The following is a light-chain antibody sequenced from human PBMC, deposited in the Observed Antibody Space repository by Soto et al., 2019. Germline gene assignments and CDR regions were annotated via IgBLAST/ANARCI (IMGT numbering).Light chain of an antibody. Sequence: QSVLTQPPSASGTPGQRVTISCSGSSSNIGSKAVNWYQQLPRRAPKLLIYSNDQRPSGVPDRFSGSKSGTSASLAISGLQSEDEADYYCAAWDDSLNGVVFGGGTKLTVL. CDR2: SND. J-gene: IGLJ3*02. V-gene: IGLV1-44*01. CDR3: AAWDDSLNGVV. CDR1: SSNIGSKA.